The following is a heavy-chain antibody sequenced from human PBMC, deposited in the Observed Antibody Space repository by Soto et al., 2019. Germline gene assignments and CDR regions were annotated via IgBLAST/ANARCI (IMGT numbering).Heavy chain of an antibody. V-gene: IGHV4-61*05. J-gene: IGHJ4*02. Sequence: PSETLSLTCTVSGGSISSSSYCWGRLRQPPGKGLEWIGYIYYSGSTNYNPSLKSRVTISVDTSKNQFSLKLSSVTAADTAVYYCARGPGYSGPETFDYWGQGTLVTVSS. CDR3: ARGPGYSGPETFDY. D-gene: IGHD5-12*01. CDR2: IYYSGST. CDR1: GGSISSSSYC.